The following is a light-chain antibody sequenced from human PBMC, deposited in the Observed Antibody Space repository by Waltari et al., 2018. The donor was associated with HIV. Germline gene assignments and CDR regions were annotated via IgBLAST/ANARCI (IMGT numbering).Light chain of an antibody. CDR2: WAS. J-gene: IGKJ2*01. CDR1: QSVLYSSNNKNF. V-gene: IGKV4-1*01. Sequence: DIVMTQSPDSLALSLGERATINCKSNQSVLYSSNNKNFLAWYQQKSGQRPRLLVYWASTREARVPGRFSGSGSGTDFTLTISSLQAEDVAVYFCQQHYTTPYTFGQGTKLEIK. CDR3: QQHYTTPYT.